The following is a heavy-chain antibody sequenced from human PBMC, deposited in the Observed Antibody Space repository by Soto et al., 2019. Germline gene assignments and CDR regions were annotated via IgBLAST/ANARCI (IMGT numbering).Heavy chain of an antibody. V-gene: IGHV3-30-3*01. D-gene: IGHD2-15*01. CDR2: ISYDGSNK. CDR1: GFTFSSYA. CDR3: ARDWEYCSGGSCYSSFDWFDP. Sequence: GGSLRLSCAASGFTFSSYAMHWVRQAPGKGLEWVAVISYDGSNKYYADSVKGRFTISRDNSKNTLYLQMNSLRAEDTAVYYCARDWEYCSGGSCYSSFDWFDPWGQGTLVTVS. J-gene: IGHJ5*02.